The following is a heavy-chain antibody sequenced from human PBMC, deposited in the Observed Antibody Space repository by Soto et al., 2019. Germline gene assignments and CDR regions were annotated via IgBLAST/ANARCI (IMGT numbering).Heavy chain of an antibody. V-gene: IGHV1-69*13. D-gene: IGHD2-2*01. Sequence: SVKVSCXVSGYTLTELSMHWVRQAPGKGLEWMGGIIPDYGTANYAQKFQGRVTITADESTSTAYMELSSLRSEDTAVYYCARRVPAARFDPWGQGTLVTVSS. J-gene: IGHJ5*02. CDR2: IIPDYGTA. CDR3: ARRVPAARFDP. CDR1: GYTLTELS.